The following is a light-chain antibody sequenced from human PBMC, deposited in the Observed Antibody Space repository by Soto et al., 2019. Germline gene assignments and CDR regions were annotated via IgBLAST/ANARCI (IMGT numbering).Light chain of an antibody. CDR1: QNINNY. J-gene: IGKJ1*01. CDR3: QHYNVYPWT. CDR2: DAS. Sequence: DIQMTQSPSSLSASVGDRVTITCQASQNINNYLNWYQQKPGRAPKLLIYDASNLEAGVPSRFRGSGSGTDFTLTISSLQPEDFATYYCQHYNVYPWTFGQGTKVDIK. V-gene: IGKV1-33*01.